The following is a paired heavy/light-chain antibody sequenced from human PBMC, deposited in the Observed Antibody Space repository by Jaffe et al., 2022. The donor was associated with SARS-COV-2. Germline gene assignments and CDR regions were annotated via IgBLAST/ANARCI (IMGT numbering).Heavy chain of an antibody. J-gene: IGHJ6*02. CDR1: GGSISSGGYY. CDR3: ARDLLTRPRDYLGGLDV. Sequence: QVQLQESGPGLVKPSQTLSLTCTVSGGSISSGGYYWSWIRQHPGKGLEWIGYIYDRGSPYYNPSLKSRVTISVDTSKNQLSLKLNSVTAADTAVYYCARDLLTRPRDYLGGLDVWGQGTTVTVSS. D-gene: IGHD4-17*01. CDR2: IYDRGSP. V-gene: IGHV4-31*02.
Light chain of an antibody. V-gene: IGKV3-11*01. CDR3: QQRGYT. CDR1: QGVSSY. J-gene: IGKJ2*01. Sequence: EIVLTQSPATLSLSPGESATLSCRASQGVSSYLAWYQQKPGQAPRLLIYDASNRATGIPARFSGSGSGTDFTLTISSLEPEDSAVYYCQQRGYTFGQGTKLEIK. CDR2: DAS.